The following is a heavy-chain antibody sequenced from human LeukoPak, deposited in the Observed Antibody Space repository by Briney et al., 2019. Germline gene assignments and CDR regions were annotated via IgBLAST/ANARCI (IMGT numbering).Heavy chain of an antibody. D-gene: IGHD1-26*01. V-gene: IGHV4-34*01. CDR1: GGSFSGYY. J-gene: IGHJ4*02. CDR3: ARGRVGAN. Sequence: SETLSLTCAVYGGSFSGYYWSWIRQPPGKGLEWIGEINHSGSTNYNPSLKSRVTISVDTSKNQFSLKLSSVTAADTAAYYCARGRVGANWGQGTLVTVSS. CDR2: INHSGST.